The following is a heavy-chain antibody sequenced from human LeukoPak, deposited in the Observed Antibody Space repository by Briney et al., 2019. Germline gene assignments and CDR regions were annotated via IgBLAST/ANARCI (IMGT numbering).Heavy chain of an antibody. CDR3: ARNYYYYYGMDV. V-gene: IGHV4-34*01. CDR1: GESFSGYY. J-gene: IGHJ6*02. Sequence: SETLSLTCAVYGESFSGYYWSWIRQPPGKGLEWIGEINHSGSTNYNPSLKSRVTISVDTSKNQFSLKLSSVTAADTAVYYCARNYYYYYGMDVWGQGTTVTVSS. CDR2: INHSGST.